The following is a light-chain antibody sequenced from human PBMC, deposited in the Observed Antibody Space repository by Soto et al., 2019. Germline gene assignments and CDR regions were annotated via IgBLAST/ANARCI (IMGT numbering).Light chain of an antibody. V-gene: IGLV2-8*01. Sequence: QSVPTQPPSASGSPGQSVTFSCTGTSSDVGGYNYVSWYQQYPGKAPKLMIYEVYKRHSGVPDRFSGSKSGNTASLTVSGLQPEDEADYYCSAYAGSSTWVFGGGTKRTV. CDR2: EVY. CDR3: SAYAGSSTWV. CDR1: SSDVGGYNY. J-gene: IGLJ2*01.